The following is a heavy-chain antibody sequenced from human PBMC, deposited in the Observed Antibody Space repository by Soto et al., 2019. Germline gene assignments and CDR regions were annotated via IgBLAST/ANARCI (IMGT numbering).Heavy chain of an antibody. V-gene: IGHV4-59*01. CDR3: ARWRVASTGYYFDY. CDR1: GGSISSYY. Sequence: SWTLSLTCAVCGGSISSYYWSWIRQTPGKGLESIRYIYSSASTNYTPSLQSRVTISVAPSKSQFSLNLSSVSAAATAVYYCARWRVASTGYYFDYWGQGTLVTVSS. J-gene: IGHJ4*02. D-gene: IGHD6-19*01. CDR2: IYSSAST.